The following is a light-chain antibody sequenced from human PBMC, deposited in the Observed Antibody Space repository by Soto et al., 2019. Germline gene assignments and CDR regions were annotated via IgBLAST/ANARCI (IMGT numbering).Light chain of an antibody. CDR1: QSVSSN. J-gene: IGKJ1*01. Sequence: EIVLTQSPAALSVSPGERATLYCRASQSVSSNLAWYQKKPGQAPRLLIYAASTRATGIPARFSGSGSGTDFTLTISRLEPEDFAVYYCQQYGSSGTFGQGTKV. CDR2: AAS. CDR3: QQYGSSGT. V-gene: IGKV3-20*01.